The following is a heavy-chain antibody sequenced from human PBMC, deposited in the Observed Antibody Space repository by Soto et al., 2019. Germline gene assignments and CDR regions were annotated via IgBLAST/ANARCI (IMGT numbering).Heavy chain of an antibody. CDR1: GGSISSGGYY. D-gene: IGHD3-16*01. V-gene: IGHV4-31*03. J-gene: IGHJ6*02. CDR3: ARDDTLGDYYYGMDV. CDR2: IYYSGST. Sequence: QVQLQESGPGLVKPSQTLSLTCTVSGGSISSGGYYWSWIRQHPGKGLEWIGYIYYSGSTYYNPSLKSRVTISVDTSKNQFSLKLSSVTAADTAVYYCARDDTLGDYYYGMDVWGQGTTVTVSS.